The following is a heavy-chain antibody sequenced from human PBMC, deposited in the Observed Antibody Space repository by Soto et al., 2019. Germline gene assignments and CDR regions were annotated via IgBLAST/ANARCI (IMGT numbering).Heavy chain of an antibody. CDR3: ARAPKVSGSAQTRPDF. Sequence: SETLSLTCSLYSGSLSGYYWSWIRQPPGKGLEWIGEISPSGTTNYSPSLKSRVSISVDTSKDQFSLNLTSLTAADTAVYYCARAPKVSGSAQTRPDFWGQGSLVTVSS. J-gene: IGHJ4*02. CDR1: SGSLSGYY. D-gene: IGHD6-6*01. CDR2: ISPSGTT. V-gene: IGHV4-34*01.